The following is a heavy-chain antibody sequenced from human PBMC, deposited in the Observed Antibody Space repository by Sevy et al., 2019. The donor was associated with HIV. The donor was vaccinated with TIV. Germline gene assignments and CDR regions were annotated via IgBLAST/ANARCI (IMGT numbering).Heavy chain of an antibody. J-gene: IGHJ6*02. CDR2: IKQDGSEK. CDR1: GFTFISYW. Sequence: GGSLRLSCAASGFTFISYWMSWVRQAPGKGLEWVANIKQDGSEKYYVDSVKGRFTISRDNAKNSLYLQMNSLRAEDTAVYYCARDQGNTGIYYYYGMDVWGQGTTVTVSS. D-gene: IGHD3-10*01. V-gene: IGHV3-7*01. CDR3: ARDQGNTGIYYYYGMDV.